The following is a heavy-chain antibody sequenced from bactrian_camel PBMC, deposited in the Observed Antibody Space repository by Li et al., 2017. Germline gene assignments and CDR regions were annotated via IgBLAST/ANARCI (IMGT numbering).Heavy chain of an antibody. Sequence: QLVESGGGLVQPGGSLRLSCAASGFTFSSSWMYWVRQAPGKGLEWVASINSGGGTTYEADSAKGRFTISRDNAENKVYVQMNNLKPEDTALYYCATCSPTETQYSDSDHWGHGTQVTVS. J-gene: IGHJ4*01. D-gene: IGHD4*01. V-gene: IGHV3S25*01. CDR3: ATCSPTETQYSDSDH. CDR1: GFTFSSSW. CDR2: INSGGGTT.